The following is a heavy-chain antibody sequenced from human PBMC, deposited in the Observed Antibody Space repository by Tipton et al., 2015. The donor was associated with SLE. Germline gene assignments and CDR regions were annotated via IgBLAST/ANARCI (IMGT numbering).Heavy chain of an antibody. D-gene: IGHD6-6*01. V-gene: IGHV4-34*01. CDR3: ASRPYSSSPNAFDI. CDR1: GGSFSGYY. J-gene: IGHJ3*02. CDR2: IYYSGST. Sequence: TLSLTCAVYGGSFSGYYWSWIRQPPGKGLEWIGEIYYSGSTYYNPSLKSRVTISVDTSKNQFSLKLSSVTAADTAVYYCASRPYSSSPNAFDIWGQGTMVTVSS.